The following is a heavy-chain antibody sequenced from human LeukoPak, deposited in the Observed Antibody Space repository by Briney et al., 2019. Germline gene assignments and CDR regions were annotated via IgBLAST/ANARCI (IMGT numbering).Heavy chain of an antibody. CDR2: ISGSGGST. CDR3: AKEEGAGPFDY. V-gene: IGHV3-23*01. CDR1: GGSISSYY. Sequence: QSSETLSLTCTVSGGSISSYYWSWIRQPPGKGLEWVSAISGSGGSTYYADSVKGRFTISRDNSKNTLYLQMNSLRAEDTAVYYCAKEEGAGPFDYWGQGTLVTVSS. J-gene: IGHJ4*02. D-gene: IGHD1-26*01.